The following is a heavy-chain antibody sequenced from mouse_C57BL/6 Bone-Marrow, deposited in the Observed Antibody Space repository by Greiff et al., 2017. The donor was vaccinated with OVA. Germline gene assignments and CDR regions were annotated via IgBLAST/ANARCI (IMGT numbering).Heavy chain of an antibody. Sequence: VQLQQSGAELVRPGASVKLSCTASGFNIKDDYMHWVKQRPEQGLEWIGWIDPENGDTEYASKFQGKATITADTSSNTAYLQLSSLTSADTAVYYCTTYYDYDGYWGQGTLVTVSA. J-gene: IGHJ3*01. D-gene: IGHD2-4*01. CDR2: IDPENGDT. CDR3: TTYYDYDGY. CDR1: GFNIKDDY. V-gene: IGHV14-4*01.